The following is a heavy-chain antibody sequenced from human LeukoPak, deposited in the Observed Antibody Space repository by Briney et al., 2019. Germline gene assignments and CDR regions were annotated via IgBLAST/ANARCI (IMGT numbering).Heavy chain of an antibody. CDR2: IYYSGST. Sequence: SETLSLTCTVSSGSISSGGYYWSWIRQHPGKGLEWIGYIYYSGSTYYNPSLKSRLTISLDTSKNQFSLKLSSVTAADTAVYYCARGPVTDYSNYWGQGTLVTVSS. CDR3: ARGPVTDYSNY. D-gene: IGHD4-11*01. CDR1: SGSISSGGYY. J-gene: IGHJ4*02. V-gene: IGHV4-31*03.